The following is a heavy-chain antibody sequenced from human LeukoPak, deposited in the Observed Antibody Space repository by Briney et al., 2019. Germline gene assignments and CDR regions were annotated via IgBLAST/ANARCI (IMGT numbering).Heavy chain of an antibody. CDR3: ARDRRVTTVTTSLPAPPDY. CDR1: GYTFTSYY. CDR2: INPSGGST. Sequence: ASVKVSCKASGYTFTSYYMHWVRQAPGQGLEWMGIINPSGGSTSYAQKFQGRVTMTRDTSTSTVYMELSSLRSEDTAVYYCARDRRVTTVTTSLPAPPDYWGQGTLVTVSS. D-gene: IGHD4-17*01. J-gene: IGHJ4*02. V-gene: IGHV1-46*01.